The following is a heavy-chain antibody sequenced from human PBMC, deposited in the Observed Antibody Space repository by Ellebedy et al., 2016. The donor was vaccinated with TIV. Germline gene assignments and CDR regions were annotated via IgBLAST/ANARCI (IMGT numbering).Heavy chain of an antibody. CDR3: AREKSRYSSSSKWDYFDY. D-gene: IGHD6-13*01. V-gene: IGHV3-66*01. J-gene: IGHJ4*02. CDR1: GFTVSSNY. Sequence: PGGSLRLSCAASGFTVSSNYMSWVRQAPGKGLEWVSVIYSGGSTYYADSVKGRFTISRDNSKNTLYLQMNSLRAEDTAVYYCAREKSRYSSSSKWDYFDYWGQGTLVTVSS. CDR2: IYSGGST.